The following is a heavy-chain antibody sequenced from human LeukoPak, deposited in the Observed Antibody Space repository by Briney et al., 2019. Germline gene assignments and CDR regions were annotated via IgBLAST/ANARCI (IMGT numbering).Heavy chain of an antibody. V-gene: IGHV3-23*01. CDR1: GFTFSTYA. D-gene: IGHD3-22*01. CDR3: AKYYYDSSGYYDAAPLDS. Sequence: GGSLRLSCAASGFTFSTYAMSWVRQAPGKGLEWVSSISGSGYSTYYADSVEGRFTISRDNFKSTLFLQVISLRAEDTAVYSCAKYYYDSSGYYDAAPLDSWGQGTLVTVFS. CDR2: ISGSGYST. J-gene: IGHJ4*02.